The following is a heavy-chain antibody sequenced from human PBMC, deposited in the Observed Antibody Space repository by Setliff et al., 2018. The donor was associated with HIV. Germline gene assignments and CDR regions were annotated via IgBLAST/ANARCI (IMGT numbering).Heavy chain of an antibody. D-gene: IGHD2-15*01. Sequence: GESLKISCKGSGYSFTSYWIGWVRQMPGKGLEWMGIIYPGDSDTRYSPSFQGQVTISADKSISTAYLQWSSLKASDTAMYYCARSPIRYCSGYPWFDPWGQGTLVTVSS. J-gene: IGHJ5*02. CDR2: IYPGDSDT. V-gene: IGHV5-51*01. CDR3: ARSPIRYCSGYPWFDP. CDR1: GYSFTSYW.